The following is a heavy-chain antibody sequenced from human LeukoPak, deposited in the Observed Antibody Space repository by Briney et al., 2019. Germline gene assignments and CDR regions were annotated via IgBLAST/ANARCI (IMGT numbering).Heavy chain of an antibody. J-gene: IGHJ4*02. Sequence: GASVKVSCKASGGTFSSYAISWVRQAHGQGLEWMGRIIPIFGTANYAQKFQGRVTNTTDESTSTAYMELSSLRSEDTAVYHCARTYYYDSSGYYTFDYWGQGTLVTVSS. CDR3: ARTYYYDSSGYYTFDY. V-gene: IGHV1-69*05. CDR2: IIPIFGTA. CDR1: GGTFSSYA. D-gene: IGHD3-22*01.